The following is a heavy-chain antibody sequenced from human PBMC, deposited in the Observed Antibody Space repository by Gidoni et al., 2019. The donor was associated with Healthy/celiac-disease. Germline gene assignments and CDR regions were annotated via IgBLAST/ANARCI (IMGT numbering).Heavy chain of an antibody. D-gene: IGHD4-17*01. CDR1: GFTFSSYS. Sequence: EVQLVESGGGLVKPGGSLRLSCAASGFTFSSYSMNWVRQAPGKGLEWVSSMSSSSSYRYYEDSVKGRFTISRDNAKNSLYLQMNSLRAEDTAVYYCARDAPTVGNSVCEAFDIWGQGTMVTVSS. J-gene: IGHJ3*02. CDR2: MSSSSSYR. CDR3: ARDAPTVGNSVCEAFDI. V-gene: IGHV3-21*01.